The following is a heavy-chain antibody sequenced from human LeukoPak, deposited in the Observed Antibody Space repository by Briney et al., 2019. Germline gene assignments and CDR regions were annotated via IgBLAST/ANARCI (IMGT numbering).Heavy chain of an antibody. V-gene: IGHV3-23*01. CDR1: GFTFSSYA. CDR3: AKAPEGVYSGYDFDY. Sequence: GGSLRLSCAASGFTFSSYAMSWVRQAPGKGLEWVSAISGSGGSTYYADSVKGRFTISRDNSKNTLYLQMNSLRAEDTAVYYCAKAPEGVYSGYDFDYWGQGTLVTVSS. CDR2: ISGSGGST. D-gene: IGHD5-12*01. J-gene: IGHJ4*02.